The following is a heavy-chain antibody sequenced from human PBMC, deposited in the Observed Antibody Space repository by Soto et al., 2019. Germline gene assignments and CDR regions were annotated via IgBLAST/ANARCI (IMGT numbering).Heavy chain of an antibody. CDR3: ARELMPAAGSGDFYAMDA. CDR1: GFTFSSYT. Sequence: GGSLRLSCAASGFTFSSYTMHWVRQAPGKXLEWVAVITYNGNEYYTDSVRGRFTISRDSSRTTVYLQMNSLRPGDTALYYCARELMPAAGSGDFYAMDAWGQGTTVTVSS. J-gene: IGHJ6*02. V-gene: IGHV3-30*04. D-gene: IGHD6-13*01. CDR2: ITYNGNE.